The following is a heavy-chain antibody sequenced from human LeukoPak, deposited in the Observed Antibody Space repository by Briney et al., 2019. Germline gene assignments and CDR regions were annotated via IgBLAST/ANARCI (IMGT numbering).Heavy chain of an antibody. CDR3: ARDRGSSGWYEFDY. CDR2: IKQDGSEK. V-gene: IGHV3-7*01. Sequence: PGGSLRLSCAASGFTTSSYWMSWVRQAPGKELEWVANIKQDGSEKYYVDSVKGRFTISRGNAKNSLYLQMNSLRAEDTAVYYCARDRGSSGWYEFDYWGQGTLVTVSS. J-gene: IGHJ4*02. D-gene: IGHD6-19*01. CDR1: GFTTSSYW.